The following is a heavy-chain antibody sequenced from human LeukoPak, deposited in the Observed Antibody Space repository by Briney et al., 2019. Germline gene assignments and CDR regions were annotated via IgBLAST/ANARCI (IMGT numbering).Heavy chain of an antibody. Sequence: SVKVSCRASGYTFTSYYMHWVRQAPGQGLEWMGINPSSGSTAYAQKFQGRVTMTRDTSTSTVYMELSSLTSEDTAVYYCARDGSSQHTELHNWVGLWGPGTLVTVSS. D-gene: IGHD1-26*01. CDR2: NPSSGST. V-gene: IGHV1-46*01. J-gene: IGHJ5*02. CDR3: ARDGSSQHTELHNWVGL. CDR1: GYTFTSYY.